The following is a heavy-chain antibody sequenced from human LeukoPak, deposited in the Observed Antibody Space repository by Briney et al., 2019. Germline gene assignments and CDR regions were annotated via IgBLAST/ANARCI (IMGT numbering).Heavy chain of an antibody. Sequence: AGGSLRLSCTASGFTFNNYAMSWVRQAPGKGLEWVSGISGSGDRTDYADSVKGQFTISRDNSKNTFYLQMNNVRAEDTAVYYCARMGSTYYYDSSNYQDAFDVGGQGTMVTVSS. V-gene: IGHV3-23*01. J-gene: IGHJ3*01. D-gene: IGHD3-22*01. CDR2: ISGSGDRT. CDR1: GFTFNNYA. CDR3: ARMGSTYYYDSSNYQDAFDV.